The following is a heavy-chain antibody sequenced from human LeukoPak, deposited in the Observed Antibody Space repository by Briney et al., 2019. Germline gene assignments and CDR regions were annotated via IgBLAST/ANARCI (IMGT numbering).Heavy chain of an antibody. D-gene: IGHD6-19*01. V-gene: IGHV4-59*08. Sequence: PSETLSLTCAVSGGSISSHYWSWIRQRPGKGLQWIGDIYYTGKNNYNPSLKSRVTISLDTSKDHLSLNLTSVVAADTAIYYCVRRDTGWNYFDYWGQGILVTVSS. CDR2: IYYTGKN. J-gene: IGHJ4*02. CDR3: VRRDTGWNYFDY. CDR1: GGSISSHY.